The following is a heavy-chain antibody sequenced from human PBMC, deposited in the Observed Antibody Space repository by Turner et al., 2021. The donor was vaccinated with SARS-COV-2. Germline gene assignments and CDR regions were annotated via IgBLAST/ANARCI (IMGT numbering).Heavy chain of an antibody. J-gene: IGHJ5*02. CDR2: IYYSWST. CDR1: GGSIRSSSYY. V-gene: IGHV4-39*01. CDR3: ARHWEVAAAAYLARFDP. Sequence: QLQLQESGPGLVKPSETLSLTCTVSGGSIRSSSYYWGWIRQPPGKGLEWIGSIYYSWSTYYNPSLKSRVTISVDTSKNQFSLKLTSVTAADTAVYFCARHWEVAAAAYLARFDPWGQGTLVTVSS. D-gene: IGHD6-13*01.